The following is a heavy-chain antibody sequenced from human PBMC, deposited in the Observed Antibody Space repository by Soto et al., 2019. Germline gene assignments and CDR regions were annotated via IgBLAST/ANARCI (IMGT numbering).Heavy chain of an antibody. CDR2: IYYDDDR. Sequence: LVNPTQTLTLTCTFSGFSFTTAGVAVGWIRQTPGGALEWLTLIYYDDDRRFSPSLKTRLTITGDTSKNQVVLSLTNVDPGDTATYFCAHSDGGYEIIYFDFWGQGIPVTVSS. CDR3: AHSDGGYEIIYFDF. CDR1: GFSFTTAGVA. D-gene: IGHD5-12*01. J-gene: IGHJ4*02. V-gene: IGHV2-5*02.